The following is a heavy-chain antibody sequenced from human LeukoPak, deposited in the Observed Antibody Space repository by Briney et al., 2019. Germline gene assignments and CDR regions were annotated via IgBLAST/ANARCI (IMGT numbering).Heavy chain of an antibody. J-gene: IGHJ4*02. CDR3: SVVVPAATSFDY. V-gene: IGHV1-69*02. CDR1: GGTLSSYT. D-gene: IGHD2-2*01. CDR2: IIPILGIA. Sequence: SVKVSCKASGGTLSSYTVSWVRQAPGQGLEWTGRIIPILGIANYAQKFQGRVTITADKSTSTAYMELSSLRSEDTAVYYCSVVVPAATSFDYWGQGTLVTVSS.